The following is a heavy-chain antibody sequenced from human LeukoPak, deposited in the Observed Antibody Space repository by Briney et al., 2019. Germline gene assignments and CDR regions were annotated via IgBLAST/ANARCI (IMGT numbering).Heavy chain of an antibody. CDR2: ISSSSSYI. CDR3: ARDRGATYFDY. V-gene: IGHV3-21*01. CDR1: GFTFSSYE. J-gene: IGHJ4*02. D-gene: IGHD1-26*01. Sequence: GRSLRLSCAASGFTFSSYEMNWVRQAPGKGLEWVSSISSSSSYIYYADSVKGRFTISRDNAKNSLYLQMNSLRAEDTAVYYCARDRGATYFDYWGQGTLVTVSS.